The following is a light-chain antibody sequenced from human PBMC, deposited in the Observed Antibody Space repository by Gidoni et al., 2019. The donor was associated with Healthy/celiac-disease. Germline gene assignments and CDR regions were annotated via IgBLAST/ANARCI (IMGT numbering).Light chain of an antibody. CDR2: EVS. V-gene: IGLV2-8*01. CDR3: SSYAGSNNLV. Sequence: QSALTQPPSASGSPGQSVTISCTGTSRDVGGYNYVSWYQQHPGKAPKLMIYEVSKRPSGVPDRFSGSKSGNTASLTVSGLQAEDEAVYYCSSYAGSNNLVFGGGTKLTVL. CDR1: SRDVGGYNY. J-gene: IGLJ2*01.